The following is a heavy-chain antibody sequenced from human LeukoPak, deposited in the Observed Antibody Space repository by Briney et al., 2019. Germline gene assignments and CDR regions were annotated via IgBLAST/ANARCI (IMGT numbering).Heavy chain of an antibody. J-gene: IGHJ4*02. D-gene: IGHD6-13*01. Sequence: ASGNVSYKAAGYTFTSYYMHWVGQAPGQRVEGMGVINPSCGSTRYPPKFQGGVTITRHMSTSTVYMGLSSLRSEDTAVYYCARDLAAAGDYWGQGTLVTASS. V-gene: IGHV1-46*01. CDR1: GYTFTSYY. CDR2: INPSCGST. CDR3: ARDLAAAGDY.